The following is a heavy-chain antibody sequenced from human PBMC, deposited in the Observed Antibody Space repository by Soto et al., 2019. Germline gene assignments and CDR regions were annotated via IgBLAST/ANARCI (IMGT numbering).Heavy chain of an antibody. CDR1: GFTFSSYW. CDR2: INNNGRKI. Sequence: GSLRLSCAASGFTFSSYWMSWVRQAPGKGLEWVSYINNNGRKIYCVDSVKGRFTISRDNAKNSLYLQMNSLRAEDTAVYYCAREWDGDGYNSGWFDPWGQGTLVTVSS. D-gene: IGHD5-12*01. J-gene: IGHJ5*02. CDR3: AREWDGDGYNSGWFDP. V-gene: IGHV3-7*01.